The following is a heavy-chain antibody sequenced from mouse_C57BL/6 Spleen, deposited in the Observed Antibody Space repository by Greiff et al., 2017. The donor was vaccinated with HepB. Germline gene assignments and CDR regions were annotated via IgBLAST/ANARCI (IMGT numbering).Heavy chain of an antibody. Sequence: EVKLVESGGGLVKPGGSLKLSCAASGFTFSSYAMSWVRQTPEKRLEWVATISDGGSYTYYPDNVKGRFTISRDNAKNNLYLQMSHLKSEDTAMYYCARDRGRGFWYFDVWGTGTTVTVSS. J-gene: IGHJ1*03. CDR2: ISDGGSYT. D-gene: IGHD3-3*01. V-gene: IGHV5-4*01. CDR3: ARDRGRGFWYFDV. CDR1: GFTFSSYA.